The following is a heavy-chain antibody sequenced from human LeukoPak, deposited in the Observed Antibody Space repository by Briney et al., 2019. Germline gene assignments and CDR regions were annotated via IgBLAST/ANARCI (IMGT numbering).Heavy chain of an antibody. CDR1: GFTFSGYA. V-gene: IGHV3-23*01. J-gene: IGHJ3*02. D-gene: IGHD6-25*01. CDR3: ARRSAAKDAFDI. CDR2: ISGSGGNT. Sequence: GGSLRLSCAASGFTFSGYAMSWVRQAPGKGLEWVSAISGSGGNTYYADSLKGRFTVSRDNPKNTLCLQMNSLRAEDTAVYYCARRSAAKDAFDIWGQGTKVTVSS.